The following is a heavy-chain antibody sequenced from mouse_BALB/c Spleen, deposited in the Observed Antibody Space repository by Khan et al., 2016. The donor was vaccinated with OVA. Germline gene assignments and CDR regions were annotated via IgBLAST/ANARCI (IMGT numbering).Heavy chain of an antibody. J-gene: IGHJ4*01. CDR2: ICSDGTT. CDR3: ARQTYCHYNFIDY. D-gene: IGHD2-4*01. CDR1: GFSLTTYG. Sequence: QVQLQQSGPGLAAPSQSLSITCTISGFSLTTYGVHWVRQTPGKGLEWLVVICSDGTTNYNSALNSRLTITTDNSKSQGLLKRKSLETDDTAICFCARQTYCHYNFIDYWGQGTLVTVSA. V-gene: IGHV2-6-1*01.